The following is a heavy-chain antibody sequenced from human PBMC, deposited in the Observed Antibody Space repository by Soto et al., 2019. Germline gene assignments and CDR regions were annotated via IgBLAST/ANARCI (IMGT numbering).Heavy chain of an antibody. CDR1: GGSFSGYY. Sequence: SETLSLTCAVYGGSFSGYYWTWIRQPPGKWLEWIGEIDHSGTINFNPSLKSRLTISLDTSKKHFSLKLSSVTDADTAAYYCARADRTLVTSYSLDVWGQGXTVTVYS. CDR2: IDHSGTI. D-gene: IGHD2-21*02. CDR3: ARADRTLVTSYSLDV. J-gene: IGHJ6*02. V-gene: IGHV4-34*01.